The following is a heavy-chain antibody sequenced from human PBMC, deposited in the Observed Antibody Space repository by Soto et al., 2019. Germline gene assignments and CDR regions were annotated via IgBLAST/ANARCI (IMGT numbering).Heavy chain of an antibody. CDR1: GFTFSSYA. D-gene: IGHD3-22*01. CDR2: IIGSGGRK. V-gene: IGHV3-23*01. Sequence: GGSLRLSCAGSGFTFSSYAMTWVRQAPGKGLEWVSSIIGSGGRKYYVDSVKGRFTISRDTSENTLHLQMNSLRAEDTATYYCAKVISARIYYYAMDVWGQGTTVTVSS. J-gene: IGHJ6*02. CDR3: AKVISARIYYYAMDV.